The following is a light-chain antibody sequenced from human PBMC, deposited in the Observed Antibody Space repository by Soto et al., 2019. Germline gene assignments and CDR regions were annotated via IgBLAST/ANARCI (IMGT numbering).Light chain of an antibody. CDR3: MQPLEAPWT. Sequence: EIVMTQSPLTLPVTPGEPASISCRSSQSLLHSNGFQYLDWYLQKPGQSPQLLIYLGFNRASGVPDRFSGSGSGTDFTLKISRVEAEDVGIYFCMQPLEAPWTFGQGTKVDIK. V-gene: IGKV2-28*01. J-gene: IGKJ1*01. CDR1: QSLLHSNGFQY. CDR2: LGF.